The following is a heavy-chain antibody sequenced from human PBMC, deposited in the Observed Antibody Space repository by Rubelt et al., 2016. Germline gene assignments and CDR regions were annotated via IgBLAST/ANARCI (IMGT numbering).Heavy chain of an antibody. V-gene: IGHV2-5*02. D-gene: IGHD3-10*01. J-gene: IGHJ4*02. CDR3: AHISNLWFYFDY. CDR2: VYRDDGR. Sequence: QITLKESGPTLVKPTETLTLTCTFSGFSLTTSGVGVGWIRQPPGKALEWLALVYRDDGRRYSPGLKNRLTITRDTSKNQVVLAMTDMYPLDTATYHCAHISNLWFYFDYWGQGTLVTVSS. CDR1: GFSLTTSGVG.